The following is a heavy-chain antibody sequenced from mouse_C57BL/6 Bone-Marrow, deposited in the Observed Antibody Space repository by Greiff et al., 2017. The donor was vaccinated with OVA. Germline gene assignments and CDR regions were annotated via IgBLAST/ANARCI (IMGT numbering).Heavy chain of an antibody. V-gene: IGHV5-17*01. Sequence: EVQGVESVGGLVKPGGSLKLSCAASGFTFSDYGMHWVRQAPEKGLEWVAYISSGSSTIYYADTVKGRFTISRDNAKNTLFLQMTSLRSEDTAMYYCARPLRPAWFAYWGQGTLVTVSA. CDR2: ISSGSSTI. D-gene: IGHD1-1*01. CDR3: ARPLRPAWFAY. J-gene: IGHJ3*01. CDR1: GFTFSDYG.